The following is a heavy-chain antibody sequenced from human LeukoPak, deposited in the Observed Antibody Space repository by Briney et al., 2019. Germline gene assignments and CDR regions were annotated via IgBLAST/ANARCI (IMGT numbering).Heavy chain of an antibody. V-gene: IGHV3-30*04. CDR1: GFTFNIFS. D-gene: IGHD3-10*02. J-gene: IGHJ3*02. Sequence: PGGSLRLSCEASGFTFNIFSMHWIRQTPGKGLEWLSATSHDESTKLYADSVKGRFTISRDNTKNSVFLQMHSLRGDDTALYYCARDMLLEDAFDIWGQGTMVIVSS. CDR3: ARDMLLEDAFDI. CDR2: TSHDESTK.